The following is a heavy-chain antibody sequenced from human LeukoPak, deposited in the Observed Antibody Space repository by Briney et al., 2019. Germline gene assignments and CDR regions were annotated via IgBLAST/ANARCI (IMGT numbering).Heavy chain of an antibody. V-gene: IGHV3-74*01. CDR2: INSDGSST. CDR1: GFTFSSYW. Sequence: GGSLRLSCAASGFTFSSYWMHWVRQAPGKGLVWVSRINSDGSSTSYADSVKGRFTISRDNAKNTLYLQMNSLRAEDTAVYYCARETTVTFFDYWGQGTLVTVSS. J-gene: IGHJ4*02. CDR3: ARETTVTFFDY. D-gene: IGHD4-17*01.